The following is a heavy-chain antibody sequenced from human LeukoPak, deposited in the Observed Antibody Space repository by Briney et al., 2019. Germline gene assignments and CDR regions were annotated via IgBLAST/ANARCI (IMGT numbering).Heavy chain of an antibody. J-gene: IGHJ6*03. V-gene: IGHV3-66*01. CDR2: IYSGGST. Sequence: GGSLRLSCAASGFTVSSNYMSWVRQAPGKGLEWVSVIYSGGSTYYADSVKGRFTISRDNSKNTLYLQMNSLRAEDTAVYYCARFATGYSSSWLYYYYMDVWGKGTTVTISS. CDR3: ARFATGYSSSWLYYYYMDV. D-gene: IGHD6-13*01. CDR1: GFTVSSNY.